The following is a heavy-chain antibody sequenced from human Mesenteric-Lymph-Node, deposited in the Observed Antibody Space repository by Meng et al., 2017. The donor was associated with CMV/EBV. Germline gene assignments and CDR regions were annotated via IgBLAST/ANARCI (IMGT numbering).Heavy chain of an antibody. V-gene: IGHV2-70*18. CDR3: ARIKFNSSGQYYFDY. CDR1: GFSLSTSGTC. J-gene: IGHJ4*02. CDR2: IDWDDDK. D-gene: IGHD6-19*01. Sequence: TLSLTCTFSGFSLSTSGTCVSWVRQPPGKALEWLALIDWDDDKYYSTSLKTRLTISKDTSKNQVVLTMTNMDPVDTATYYCARIKFNSSGQYYFDYWGQGTLVTVSS.